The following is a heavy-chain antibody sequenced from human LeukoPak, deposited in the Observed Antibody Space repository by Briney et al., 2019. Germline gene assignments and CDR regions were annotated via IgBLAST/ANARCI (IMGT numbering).Heavy chain of an antibody. J-gene: IGHJ4*02. V-gene: IGHV4-34*01. D-gene: IGHD6-6*01. CDR3: ARGSVAARRFDY. CDR1: GGSFSGYY. CDR2: INHSGST. Sequence: SETLSFTCAVYGGSFSGYYWSWIRQPPGKGLEWIGEINHSGSTNYNPSLKSRVTISVDTSKNQFSLKLSSVTAADTAVYYCARGSVAARRFDYWGQGTLVTVSS.